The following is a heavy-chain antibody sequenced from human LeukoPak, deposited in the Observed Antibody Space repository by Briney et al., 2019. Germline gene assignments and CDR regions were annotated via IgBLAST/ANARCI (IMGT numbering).Heavy chain of an antibody. CDR1: SGSISSHY. CDR3: ARVFRGELSYYFDY. V-gene: IGHV4-59*11. J-gene: IGHJ4*02. CDR2: IYYSGST. Sequence: PSETLSLTCTVSSGSISSHYWSWIRQPPGKGLEWIGYIYYSGSTNYNPSLKSRVTISVDTSKNQFSLKLSSVTAADTAVYYCARVFRGELSYYFDYWGQGTLVTVSS. D-gene: IGHD3-16*02.